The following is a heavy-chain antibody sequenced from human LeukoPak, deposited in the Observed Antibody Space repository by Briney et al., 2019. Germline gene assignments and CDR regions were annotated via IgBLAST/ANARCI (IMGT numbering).Heavy chain of an antibody. Sequence: PGGSLRLSCAASGFTFSNAWMSWVRQAPGKGLEWVGRIKSETDGGTTDYAAPVKGRFTISRDDSKNTLYLRMNSLKTEDTAVYYCTTSGIYYGSGSRRYYFDYWGQGTLVTVSS. J-gene: IGHJ4*02. CDR2: IKSETDGGTT. D-gene: IGHD3-10*01. V-gene: IGHV3-15*01. CDR3: TTSGIYYGSGSRRYYFDY. CDR1: GFTFSNAW.